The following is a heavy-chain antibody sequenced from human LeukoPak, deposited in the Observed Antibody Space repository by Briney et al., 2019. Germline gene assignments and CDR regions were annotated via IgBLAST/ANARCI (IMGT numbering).Heavy chain of an antibody. CDR1: GGSISSYY. J-gene: IGHJ6*03. CDR2: IYYSGST. V-gene: IGHV4-59*01. Sequence: SETLSLTCTVSGGSISSYYWSWIRQPPGKGLEWIGYIYYSGSTNYNPSLKSRVTISVDTSKNQFSLKLSSVTAADTAVYYCARDGGTVVRGSTGGVYYYYMDVWGKGTTVTVSS. D-gene: IGHD3-10*01. CDR3: ARDGGTVVRGSTGGVYYYYMDV.